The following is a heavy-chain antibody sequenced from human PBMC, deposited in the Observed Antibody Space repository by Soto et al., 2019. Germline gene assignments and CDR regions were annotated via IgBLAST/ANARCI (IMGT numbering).Heavy chain of an antibody. Sequence: SSETLSLTCTVSGGYISSADYYWSWIRQPPGKGLEWIGYTYYSGNTDYNPSLKSRVTILVDTSKNQYSLKLSAVTAGDTAVYFCARDNMVRGLFDCWGQGTLVTVSS. CDR1: GGYISSADYY. J-gene: IGHJ4*02. V-gene: IGHV4-30-4*01. D-gene: IGHD3-10*01. CDR2: TYYSGNT. CDR3: ARDNMVRGLFDC.